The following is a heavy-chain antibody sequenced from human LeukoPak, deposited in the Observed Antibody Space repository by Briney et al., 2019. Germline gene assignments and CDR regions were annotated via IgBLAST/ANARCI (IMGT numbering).Heavy chain of an antibody. V-gene: IGHV3-23*01. Sequence: GGSLRLSCAASGFTFSSYSMNWVRQAPGKGLEWVAGISGRGETTYYADSVQGRFNISRDNSKNTLFLEVNSLRAEDTAVYYCAKDVIRGAISYFESWGQGTPVVVSS. CDR1: GFTFSSYS. CDR2: ISGRGETT. D-gene: IGHD3-10*01. CDR3: AKDVIRGAISYFES. J-gene: IGHJ4*02.